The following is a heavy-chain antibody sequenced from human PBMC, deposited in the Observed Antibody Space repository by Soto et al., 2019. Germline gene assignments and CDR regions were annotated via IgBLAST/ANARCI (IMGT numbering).Heavy chain of an antibody. CDR3: ARAVNHDFWSGYSPFDY. D-gene: IGHD3-3*01. Sequence: SETLSLTCSVSGGPTSSGGFYWSWIRHHPGKGLEWIGYIYYNGDTYYNPSLKNRVTISVDTSNNQFSLNLSSVTAADTAVYYCARAVNHDFWSGYSPFDYWSQGTLVTVSS. V-gene: IGHV4-31*03. CDR2: IYYNGDT. CDR1: GGPTSSGGFY. J-gene: IGHJ4*02.